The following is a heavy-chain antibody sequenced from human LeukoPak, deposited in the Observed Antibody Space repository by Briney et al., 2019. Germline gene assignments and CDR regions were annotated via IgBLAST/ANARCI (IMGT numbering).Heavy chain of an antibody. J-gene: IGHJ4*02. CDR2: IHPEGNEK. CDR1: GFTFRNFW. Sequence: QPGGSLRLSCAASGFTFRNFWMSWVRQAPGRGLECVANIHPEGNEKYHVESVKGRFTISRDNPKSSLFLQMNGLRVEGAAVYYCARGDAFSGDHWGQGTLVTVSS. CDR3: ARGDAFSGDH. V-gene: IGHV3-7*04.